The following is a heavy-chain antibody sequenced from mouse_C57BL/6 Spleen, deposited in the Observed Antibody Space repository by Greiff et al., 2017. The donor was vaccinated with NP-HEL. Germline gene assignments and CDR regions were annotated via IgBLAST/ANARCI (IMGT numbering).Heavy chain of an antibody. J-gene: IGHJ4*01. CDR1: GYTFTSYW. CDR2: IDPSDSET. Sequence: QVQLKQPGAELVRPGSSVKLSCKASGYTFTSYWMHWVKQRPIQGLEWIGNIDPSDSETHYNQKFKDKATLTVDKSSSTAYMQLSSLTSEDSAVYYCARYDTTVVGYYAMDYWGQGTSVTVSS. V-gene: IGHV1-52*01. D-gene: IGHD1-1*01. CDR3: ARYDTTVVGYYAMDY.